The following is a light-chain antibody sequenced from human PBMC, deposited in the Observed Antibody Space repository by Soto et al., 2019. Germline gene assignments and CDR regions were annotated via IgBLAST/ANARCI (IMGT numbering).Light chain of an antibody. J-gene: IGKJ1*01. CDR1: QFVGTY. CDR2: GAS. V-gene: IGKV3-15*01. CDR3: QQYNKWPQT. Sequence: EIVFTQSPRTLSFCPWEIATLSCRAGQFVGTYLAWYQQKPGQAPRLLIYGASTRATDIPPSFTGSGSGTEFTLTISSLQSEDIAVYYCQQYNKWPQTFGQGTKVDI.